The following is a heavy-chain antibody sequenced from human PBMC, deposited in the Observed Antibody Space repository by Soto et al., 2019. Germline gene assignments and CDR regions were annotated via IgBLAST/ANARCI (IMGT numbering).Heavy chain of an antibody. Sequence: QVQLQESGPGLVKPSQTLSLTCTVSGGSITNDDYYWNWIRQLPGKGLEWICYIHNSGTPDYNPSLKSRVTISVDTSKSQFSLKLSSVTAADTAVYFCARQKQWLSPFDDWGQGTLVTVSS. V-gene: IGHV4-31*03. CDR1: GGSITNDDYY. CDR2: IHNSGTP. CDR3: ARQKQWLSPFDD. J-gene: IGHJ4*02. D-gene: IGHD6-19*01.